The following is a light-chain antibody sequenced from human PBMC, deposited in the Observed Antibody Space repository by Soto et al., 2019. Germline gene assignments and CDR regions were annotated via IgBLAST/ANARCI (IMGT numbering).Light chain of an antibody. Sequence: DIQMTQSPSSLSASVGDRVTITCRSSQNINNFLNWYQQKPGKAPVLLIYDASSLQSGVPSRFSGSGSGTDFTLIIRNLQPEDFATYYCQQSYRTLLTFGGGTKVEF. CDR1: QNINNF. CDR2: DAS. V-gene: IGKV1-39*01. CDR3: QQSYRTLLT. J-gene: IGKJ4*01.